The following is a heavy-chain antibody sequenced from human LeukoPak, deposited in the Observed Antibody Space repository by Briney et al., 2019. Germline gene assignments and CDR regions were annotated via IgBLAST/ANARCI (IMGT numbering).Heavy chain of an antibody. J-gene: IGHJ4*02. V-gene: IGHV7-4-1*02. D-gene: IGHD2-2*01. CDR3: ACYDCGDY. Sequence: ASVKVSCKACGYTFTNYGINWVRQAPGQGLEWMGWINTNTGSPAYAQAFTGRFVFSLDTSVSTAYLQISSLKAEDTAMYYCACYDCGDYWGQGTLVTVSS. CDR2: INTNTGSP. CDR1: GYTFTNYG.